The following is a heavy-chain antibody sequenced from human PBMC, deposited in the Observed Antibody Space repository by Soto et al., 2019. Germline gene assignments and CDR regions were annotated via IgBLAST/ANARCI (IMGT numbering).Heavy chain of an antibody. CDR3: ASSYGSGSYDY. V-gene: IGHV4-39*01. J-gene: IGHJ4*02. Sequence: QLQLQESGPGLVKPSETLSLTCTVSGGSISSSSYYWGWIRQPPGKGLEWIGSIYYSGSTYYNPSLKSRVTISVDTSKNQFSLKLSSVTAADTAVYYCASSYGSGSYDYWGQGTLVTVSS. CDR2: IYYSGST. D-gene: IGHD3-10*01. CDR1: GGSISSSSYY.